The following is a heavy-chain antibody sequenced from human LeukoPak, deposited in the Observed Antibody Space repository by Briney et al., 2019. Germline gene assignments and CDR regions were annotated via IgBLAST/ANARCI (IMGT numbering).Heavy chain of an antibody. V-gene: IGHV3-23*01. CDR2: IRGSGDTT. CDR1: GFTFRSYA. Sequence: PGGSLRLSCAASGFTFRSYAMSWVRQAPGKGLEWVSAIRGSGDTTYYADSVKGRFTISRDNSKNTLYLQMNSLRPEDTAVYYCAKVGARGCSSSTCFIYWGQGTLVTVSS. J-gene: IGHJ4*02. D-gene: IGHD2-2*01. CDR3: AKVGARGCSSSTCFIY.